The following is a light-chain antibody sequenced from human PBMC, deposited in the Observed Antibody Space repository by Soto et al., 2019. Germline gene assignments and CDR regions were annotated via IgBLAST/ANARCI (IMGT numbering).Light chain of an antibody. J-gene: IGKJ1*01. CDR3: QQYINLWT. V-gene: IGKV1-5*03. CDR1: QSISNW. CDR2: KAS. Sequence: DIQMTQSPSTLSASVGDRVIITCRASQSISNWLAWYQQKPGKAPNLLIYKASSLKSGVPSRFSGSGSGTEFTLTISSLQSEDFAVYYCQQYINLWTVGQGTKVDIK.